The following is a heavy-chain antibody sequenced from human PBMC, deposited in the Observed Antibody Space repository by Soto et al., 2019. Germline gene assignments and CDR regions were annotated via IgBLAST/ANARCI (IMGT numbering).Heavy chain of an antibody. Sequence: PSETLSLTCAVYGGSFSGYYWSWIRQPPGKGLEWIGEINHSGSTNYNPSLKSRVTISVDTSKNQFSLNLSSVTAADTAVYYCASGRFLEWLPYYYYGMDVWGQGTTVTVSS. CDR1: GGSFSGYY. J-gene: IGHJ6*02. CDR2: INHSGST. V-gene: IGHV4-34*01. CDR3: ASGRFLEWLPYYYYGMDV. D-gene: IGHD3-3*01.